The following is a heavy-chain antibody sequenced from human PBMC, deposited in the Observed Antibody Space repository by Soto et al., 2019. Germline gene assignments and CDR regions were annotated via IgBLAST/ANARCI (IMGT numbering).Heavy chain of an antibody. J-gene: IGHJ4*02. CDR2: IDTSSTKI. V-gene: IGHV3-11*01. D-gene: IGHD3-3*01. CDR1: GFTFSDYY. Sequence: GGSLRLSCAASGFTFSDYYLSWIRQAPGKGLEWISYIDTSSTKIYYADSVRGRFTISRDNGKNSLFLEMNNLRVEDTAVYFCASHYDLWTGYLSPVDYWGRGTLVTVSS. CDR3: ASHYDLWTGYLSPVDY.